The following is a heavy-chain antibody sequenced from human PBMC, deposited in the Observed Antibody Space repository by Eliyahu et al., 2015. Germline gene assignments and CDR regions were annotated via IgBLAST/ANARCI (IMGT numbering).Heavy chain of an antibody. D-gene: IGHD2-15*01. Sequence: QGTLKESGPALVKPTQTLTLTCSFSGFSLNTTGXRVSWIRQSPGQALEWLARIDWDDDKFYNTSLKTRLSISKDTSKNQVVLKMTNLEVADTGTYYCARLRGYCSGGRCSPGWFDPWGQGTLVTVSS. J-gene: IGHJ5*02. CDR2: IDWDDDK. CDR3: ARLRGYCSGGRCSPGWFDP. V-gene: IGHV2-70*04. CDR1: GFSLNTTGXR.